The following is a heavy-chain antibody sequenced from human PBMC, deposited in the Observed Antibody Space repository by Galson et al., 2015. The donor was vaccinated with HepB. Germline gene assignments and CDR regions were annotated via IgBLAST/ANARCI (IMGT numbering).Heavy chain of an antibody. J-gene: IGHJ3*02. CDR1: GGTFSSYA. CDR2: IIPIFGTA. CDR3: ARDRVRVPAAMLGPTDDAFDI. Sequence: SVKVSCKASGGTFSSYAISWVRQAPGQGLEWMGGIIPIFGTANYAQKFQGRVTITADESTSTAYMELSSLRSEDTAVYYCARDRVRVPAAMLGPTDDAFDIWGQGTMVTVSS. D-gene: IGHD2-2*01. V-gene: IGHV1-69*13.